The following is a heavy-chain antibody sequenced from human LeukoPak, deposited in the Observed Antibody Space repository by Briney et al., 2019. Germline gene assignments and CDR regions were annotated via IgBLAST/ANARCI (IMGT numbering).Heavy chain of an antibody. V-gene: IGHV3-23*01. CDR2: ISDGGHST. CDR3: AELGITMIGGV. J-gene: IGHJ6*04. Sequence: GGSLRLSCEVSGFTFSTYGMSWVRQAPGKGLEWVSSISDGGHSTFHADSVKGRLTISRDNGKNTLYLQMNSLRAEDTAVYYCAELGITMIGGVWGKGTTVTISS. D-gene: IGHD3-10*02. CDR1: GFTFSTYG.